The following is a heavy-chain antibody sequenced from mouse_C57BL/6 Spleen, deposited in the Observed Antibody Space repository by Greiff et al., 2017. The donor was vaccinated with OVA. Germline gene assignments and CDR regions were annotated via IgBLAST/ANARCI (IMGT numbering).Heavy chain of an antibody. CDR2: INPNNGGT. J-gene: IGHJ3*01. CDR1: GYTFTDYN. Sequence: EVKLMESGPELVKPGASVKMSCKASGYTFTDYNMHWVKQSHGKSLEWIGYINPNNGGTSYNQKFKGKATLTVNKSSSTAYMELRSLTSEDSAVYYCASGIYYDYDWFAYWGQGTLVTVSA. CDR3: ASGIYYDYDWFAY. D-gene: IGHD2-4*01. V-gene: IGHV1-22*01.